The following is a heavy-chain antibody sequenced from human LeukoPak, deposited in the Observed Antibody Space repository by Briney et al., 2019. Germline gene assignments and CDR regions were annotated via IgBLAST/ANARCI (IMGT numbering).Heavy chain of an antibody. CDR1: GFTVSSNY. V-gene: IGHV3-66*01. CDR2: IYTSGGT. CDR3: ARGGYGGSSWYY. Sequence: GGSLRLSCAASGFTVSSNYMSWVRQAPGKGLEWVSVIYTSGGTYYADSVKGRFTISRDNSKNTLYLQMNSLRAEDTAVYYCARGGYGGSSWYYWGQGTLVTVSS. J-gene: IGHJ4*02. D-gene: IGHD6-13*01.